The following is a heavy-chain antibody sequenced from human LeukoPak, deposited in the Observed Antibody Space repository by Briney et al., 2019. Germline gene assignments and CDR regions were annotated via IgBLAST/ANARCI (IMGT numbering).Heavy chain of an antibody. CDR3: TSDLDKSDGL. J-gene: IGHJ3*01. CDR1: KFTFSSYC. CDR2: INPDGSTS. D-gene: IGHD2-8*01. Sequence: GGSLRLSCAASKFTFSSYCMHWVRQAPGKGLVWVSRINPDGSTSNYADSVKGRFTISRDNAKSSLYLQMNSLRAEDTAVYYCTSDLDKSDGLWGKGKKVTVSS. V-gene: IGHV3-74*01.